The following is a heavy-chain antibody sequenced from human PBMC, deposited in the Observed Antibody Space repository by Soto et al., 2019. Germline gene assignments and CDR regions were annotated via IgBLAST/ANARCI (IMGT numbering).Heavy chain of an antibody. CDR1: GYTFTTYG. CDR2: IRAYTGNT. CDR3: ARGRYRDY. D-gene: IGHD5-18*01. V-gene: IGHV1-18*01. Sequence: QVQLVQSGAEVKKPGASVKVSCKASGYTFTTYGISWVRQAPGQGLEWVGWIRAYTGNTKYAQLRQGRVTVTTDTSTITAYMEVRSLRSGESAVYYCARGRYRDYWGQGTLFTISS. J-gene: IGHJ4*02.